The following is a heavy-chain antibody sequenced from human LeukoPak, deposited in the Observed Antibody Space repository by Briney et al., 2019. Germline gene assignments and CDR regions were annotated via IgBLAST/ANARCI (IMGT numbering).Heavy chain of an antibody. CDR1: GFTFSSYA. J-gene: IGHJ4*02. Sequence: MAGGSLRLSCAASGFTFSSYAMSWVRQAPGKGLEWVSSISSSSSYIYYADSVKGRFTISRDNAKNSLYLQMNSLRAEDTAVYYCARCGRIQGKYFDYWGQGTLVTVFS. CDR2: ISSSSSYI. V-gene: IGHV3-21*01. D-gene: IGHD2-21*01. CDR3: ARCGRIQGKYFDY.